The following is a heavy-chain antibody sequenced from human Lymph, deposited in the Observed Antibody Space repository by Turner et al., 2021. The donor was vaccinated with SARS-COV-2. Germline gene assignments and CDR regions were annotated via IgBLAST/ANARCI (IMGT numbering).Heavy chain of an antibody. CDR3: AIGSSKPQWLDLFWY. CDR1: GYTLTELS. D-gene: IGHD6-19*01. V-gene: IGHV1-24*01. CDR2: FDPEDGDT. J-gene: IGHJ4*02. Sequence: QVQLVQSGAEVRKPGASVKVSCQVSGYTLTELSMHWVRQAPGKGLEWMGGFDPEDGDTTYAQKFQGRVTMTEDTSTDTPYMELSSLRSEDTAVYYCAIGSSKPQWLDLFWYWGQGTLVTVSS.